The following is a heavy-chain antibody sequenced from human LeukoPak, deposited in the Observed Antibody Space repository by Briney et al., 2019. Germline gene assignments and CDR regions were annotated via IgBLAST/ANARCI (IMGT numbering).Heavy chain of an antibody. J-gene: IGHJ4*02. CDR2: IGNTDT. CDR3: AKDWIRFNRVFDCFDS. Sequence: GGSLRLSCATSGFPFETNAMSWVRQAPGKGLEWVATIGNTDTFYADSVTGRFTISRDNSKNTVNLQMNRLRVEDTAIYYCAKDWIRFNRVFDCFDSWGQGTLVTVSS. V-gene: IGHV3-23*01. D-gene: IGHD2-21*01. CDR1: GFPFETNA.